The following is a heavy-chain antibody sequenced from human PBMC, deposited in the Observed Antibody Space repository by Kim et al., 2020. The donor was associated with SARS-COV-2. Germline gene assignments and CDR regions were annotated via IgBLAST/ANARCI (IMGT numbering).Heavy chain of an antibody. V-gene: IGHV3-30*18. J-gene: IGHJ6*02. CDR2: ISYDGSNK. CDR3: AKDLGNSYPSHYYYYYGMDV. Sequence: GGSLRLSCAASGFTFSSYGMHWVRQAPGKGLEWVAVISYDGSNKYYADSVKGRFTISRDNSKNTLYLQMNSLRAEDTAVYYCAKDLGNSYPSHYYYYYGMDVWGQGTTVTVSS. CDR1: GFTFSSYG. D-gene: IGHD5-18*01.